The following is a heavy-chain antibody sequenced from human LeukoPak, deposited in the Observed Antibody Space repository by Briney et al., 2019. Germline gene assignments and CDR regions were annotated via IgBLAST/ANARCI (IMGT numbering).Heavy chain of an antibody. CDR1: GYTFTNYD. V-gene: IGHV1-18*01. D-gene: IGHD2-2*01. Sequence: GASVKVSCKASGYTFTNYDISWVRQAPGQGLEWMGWISAYNGNINYAQNFQGRVTMTTDTSTSTAYMELRSLRSDDTAVYYCARGRYCSSTSCSPSLYFDFWGQGTLVTVSS. CDR3: ARGRYCSSTSCSPSLYFDF. J-gene: IGHJ4*02. CDR2: ISAYNGNI.